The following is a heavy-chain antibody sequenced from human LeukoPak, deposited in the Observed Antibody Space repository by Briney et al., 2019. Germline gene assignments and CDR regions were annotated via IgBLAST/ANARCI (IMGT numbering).Heavy chain of an antibody. J-gene: IGHJ6*02. D-gene: IGHD2-8*01. Sequence: GGSLRLSCAASGFTFSSYSMNWVRQAPGKGLEWVSSISSSSSYIYYADSVKGRFTISRDNAKNSLYLQMNSLRAEDTAVYYCARERMDYYGMDVWGQGTTVTVPS. CDR1: GFTFSSYS. CDR2: ISSSSSYI. CDR3: ARERMDYYGMDV. V-gene: IGHV3-21*01.